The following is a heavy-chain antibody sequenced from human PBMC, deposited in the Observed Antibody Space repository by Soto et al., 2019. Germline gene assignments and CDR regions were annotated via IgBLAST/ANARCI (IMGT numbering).Heavy chain of an antibody. CDR2: ISCCGGSM. CDR1: GFNFKKFA. Sequence: EVQLLESGGGVVQPGGSLSLSCVASGFNFKKFAMAWVRQAPGEGLEWVSGISCCGGSMSYAASVKGWFSIARDDSKNTLSLQMNSLRVQDTAQYYCAKADGEQWLVPHLDTWGQGTLVTVS. V-gene: IGHV3-23*01. J-gene: IGHJ5*02. D-gene: IGHD6-19*01. CDR3: AKADGEQWLVPHLDT.